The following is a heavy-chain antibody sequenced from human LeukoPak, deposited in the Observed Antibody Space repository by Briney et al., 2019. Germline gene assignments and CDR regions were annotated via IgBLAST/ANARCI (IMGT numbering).Heavy chain of an antibody. CDR1: GLTFSSYG. Sequence: GRSLRLSCAASGLTFSSYGMHWDRQAPGKGLEWVAVISYDGSNKYYADSVKGRFTISRDNSKNTLYLQMNSLRAEDTAVYYCAQPGGSGSYHFRREPFYWGQGTLVTVSS. V-gene: IGHV3-30*18. CDR3: AQPGGSGSYHFRREPFY. CDR2: ISYDGSNK. J-gene: IGHJ4*02. D-gene: IGHD3-10*01.